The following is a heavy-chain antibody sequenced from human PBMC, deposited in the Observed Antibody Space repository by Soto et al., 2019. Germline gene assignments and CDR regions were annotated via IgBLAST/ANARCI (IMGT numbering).Heavy chain of an antibody. CDR3: ARHTPKSITIFGVVYDFDP. V-gene: IGHV5-51*01. CDR1: GYSFTSYW. J-gene: IGHJ5*02. Sequence: GESLKISCKGSGYSFTSYWIGWVRQMPGKGLEWMGIIYPGDSDTRYSPSFQGQVTISADKSISTAYLQWSSLKASDTAMYYCARHTPKSITIFGVVYDFDPWGQGTLVTVSS. CDR2: IYPGDSDT. D-gene: IGHD3-3*01.